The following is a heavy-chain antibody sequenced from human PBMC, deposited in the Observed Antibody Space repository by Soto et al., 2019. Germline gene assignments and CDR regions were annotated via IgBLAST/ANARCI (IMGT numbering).Heavy chain of an antibody. CDR2: LNPSSGIT. V-gene: IGHV1-46*01. D-gene: IGHD6-19*01. CDR3: ARDLAVARGTFDI. J-gene: IGHJ3*02. CDR1: GYTFTNYY. Sequence: ASVKVSCKASGYTFTNYYMHWVRQAPGQGLEWMGILNPSSGITSYAHKFQGRVTITRDTSTSTVYMDLSSLRSEDTAAYYCARDLAVARGTFDIWGQGRMVTVS.